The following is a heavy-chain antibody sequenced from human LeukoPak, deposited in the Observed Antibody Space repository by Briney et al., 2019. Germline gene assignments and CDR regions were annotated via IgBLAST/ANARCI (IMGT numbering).Heavy chain of an antibody. D-gene: IGHD4-17*01. CDR3: ARVASHGDYDYFDY. CDR2: IIPIFGTA. V-gene: IGHV1-69*05. J-gene: IGHJ4*02. Sequence: GASVKVSCKASGGTFSSYAISWVRQAPGQGLEWMGRIIPIFGTANYAQKFQGRVTITTDESTSTAYMELSSLRSEDTAVYYCARVASHGDYDYFDYWGQGTLVTVSS. CDR1: GGTFSSYA.